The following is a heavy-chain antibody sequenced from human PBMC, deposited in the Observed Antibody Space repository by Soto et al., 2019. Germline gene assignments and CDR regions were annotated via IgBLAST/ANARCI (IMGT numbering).Heavy chain of an antibody. D-gene: IGHD6-19*01. CDR3: AHYRSGRAVDI. J-gene: IGHJ3*02. Sequence: PSETLSLTCSVACGSISSVDYYWSWIRQPPGKGLEWTGYIYCIGIXXYNPSLKXXVSISVDTSNXRFSLXLSSVTSADAXVYYCAHYRSGRAVDIWAQGTMVTVSS. CDR2: IYCIGIX. V-gene: IGHV4-30-4*01. CDR1: CGSISSVDYY.